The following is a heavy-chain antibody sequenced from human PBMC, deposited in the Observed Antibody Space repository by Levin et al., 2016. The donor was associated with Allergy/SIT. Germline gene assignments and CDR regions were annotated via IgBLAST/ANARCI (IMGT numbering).Heavy chain of an antibody. D-gene: IGHD5-18*01. V-gene: IGHV3-23*01. J-gene: IGHJ4*02. Sequence: GGSLRLSCAASGFTFSSYAMSWVRQAPGKGLEWVSAISGSGGSTYYADSVKGRFTISRDNSKNTLYLQMNSLRAEDTAVYYCARDMSEEGYSYGAGSYYFDYWGQGTLVTVSS. CDR1: GFTFSSYA. CDR2: ISGSGGST. CDR3: ARDMSEEGYSYGAGSYYFDY.